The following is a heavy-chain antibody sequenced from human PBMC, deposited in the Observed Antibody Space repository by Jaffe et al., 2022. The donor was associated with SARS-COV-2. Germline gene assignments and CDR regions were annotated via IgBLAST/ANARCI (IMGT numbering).Heavy chain of an antibody. D-gene: IGHD3-10*01. CDR1: GYSFTSYW. CDR2: IYPGDSDT. Sequence: EVQLVQSGAEVKKPGESLKISCKGSGYSFTSYWIGWVRQMPGKGLEWMGIIYPGDSDTRYSPSFQGQVTISADKSISTAYLQWSSLKASDTAMYYCARPVGVTMVRGVIGAFDIWGQGTMVTVSS. CDR3: ARPVGVTMVRGVIGAFDI. V-gene: IGHV5-51*01. J-gene: IGHJ3*02.